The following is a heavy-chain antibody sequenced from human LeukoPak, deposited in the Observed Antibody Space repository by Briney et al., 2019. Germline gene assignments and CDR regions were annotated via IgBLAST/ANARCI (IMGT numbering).Heavy chain of an antibody. CDR1: GYSISSGFY. D-gene: IGHD3-9*01. CDR2: IFHSGRN. V-gene: IGHV4-38-2*02. Sequence: PSETLSLTCTVCGYSISSGFYWGWIRQPPGEGLGWIGSIFHSGRNYYNPSLKSRGTILVDTSKNQFSLMVSSVTAADTAVYYCARDYYDILTGFWDVWGKGTTVTVSS. J-gene: IGHJ6*04. CDR3: ARDYYDILTGFWDV.